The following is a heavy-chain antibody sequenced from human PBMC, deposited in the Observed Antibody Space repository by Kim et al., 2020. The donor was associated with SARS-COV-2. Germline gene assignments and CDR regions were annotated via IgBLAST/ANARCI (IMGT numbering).Heavy chain of an antibody. CDR2: LYTGGNT. J-gene: IGHJ1*01. CDR3: ARGGTQYTDRFQH. Sequence: GGSLRLSCAASGFTVSSNYMTWVRQAPGKGLEWVSVLYTGGNTYYADSVKGRFTISRDNYKNTLYLQMNSLRAEDTAVYYCARGGTQYTDRFQHWGQGTLVTVSS. V-gene: IGHV3-53*01. D-gene: IGHD1-1*01. CDR1: GFTVSSNY.